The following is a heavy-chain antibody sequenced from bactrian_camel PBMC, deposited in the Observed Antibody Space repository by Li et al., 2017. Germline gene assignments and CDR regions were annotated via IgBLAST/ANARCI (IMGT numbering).Heavy chain of an antibody. D-gene: IGHD2*01. CDR1: GRSDC. CDR2: IDRNGYP. Sequence: VQLVESGGGAVQAGGTVTLTCTVSGRSDCVGWFRQAPGKEREGVAAIDRNGYPTYTYSVSNRFTISQDNAKNTVYLQMNSLKPEDTAMYYCAARGPYCYTKLSVRDFTYWGQGTQVTVS. J-gene: IGHJ6*01. V-gene: IGHV3S53*01. CDR3: AARGPYCYTKLSVRDFTY.